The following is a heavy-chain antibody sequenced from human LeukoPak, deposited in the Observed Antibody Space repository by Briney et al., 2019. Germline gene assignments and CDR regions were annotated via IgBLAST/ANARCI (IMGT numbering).Heavy chain of an antibody. V-gene: IGHV4-39*01. CDR2: IYYSGST. D-gene: IGHD6-13*01. J-gene: IGHJ4*02. CDR3: ARQPSTSWYYFDY. Sequence: PSETLSLTCTVSGGSISRSNYYWAWIRQPQGKGLEWIGSIYYSGSTYYNPSLKSRVTISIDTSKNQLSLKLSSVTAADTAVYFCARQPSTSWYYFDYWGQGTLVTVSS. CDR1: GGSISRSNYY.